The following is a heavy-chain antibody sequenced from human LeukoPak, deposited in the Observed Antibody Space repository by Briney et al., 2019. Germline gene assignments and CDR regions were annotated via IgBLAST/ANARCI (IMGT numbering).Heavy chain of an antibody. J-gene: IGHJ6*03. Sequence: SDTLSLTHTVSGRPLSRGGYLWTWIPRHPAKVLEWHLYIYDSGSPYHNPSLKNRVTISVDKSKNQFSLLLDPVTHAHMVVYDCASPSLRFLEWLNIGGGGYYMDVWGKGTTVSLSS. D-gene: IGHD3-3*01. CDR2: IYDSGSP. V-gene: IGHV4-31*03. CDR3: ASPSLRFLEWLNIGGGGYYMDV. CDR1: GRPLSRGGYL.